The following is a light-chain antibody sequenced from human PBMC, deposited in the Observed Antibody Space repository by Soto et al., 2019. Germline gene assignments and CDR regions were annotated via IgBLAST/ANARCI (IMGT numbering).Light chain of an antibody. J-gene: IGKJ1*01. CDR3: QQYNSYSWT. Sequence: DIQMSLSPSTLSASLGDRVTITCRASQIFSRWLAWYQQKPGKAPKLLIFDVSSLASGVPSRFSGSGSGTEFTLTVSSLQPDDFTTYYCQQYNSYSWTFGQGTKVDIK. CDR2: DVS. CDR1: QIFSRW. V-gene: IGKV1-5*01.